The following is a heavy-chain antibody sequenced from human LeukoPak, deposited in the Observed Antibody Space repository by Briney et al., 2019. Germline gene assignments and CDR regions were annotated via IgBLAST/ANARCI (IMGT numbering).Heavy chain of an antibody. J-gene: IGHJ4*02. CDR3: ARVDQYQLLYPYDY. V-gene: IGHV3-21*01. CDR1: GFTFSSYS. D-gene: IGHD2-2*02. Sequence: GGSLRLSCAASGFTFSSYSMCWVRQAPGKGLEWVSSISSRSSYMYYADSVKGRFTISRDNAKNSLYLQMNSLRAEDTAVYYCARVDQYQLLYPYDYWGQGTLVTVSS. CDR2: ISSRSSYM.